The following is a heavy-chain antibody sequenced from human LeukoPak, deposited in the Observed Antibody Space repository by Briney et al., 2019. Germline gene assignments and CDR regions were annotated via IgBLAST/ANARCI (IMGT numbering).Heavy chain of an antibody. CDR2: ISWNSGSI. Sequence: GGSLRLSCAASGFTFDDYAMHWVRQAPGKGLEWVSGISWNSGSIGYADSVKGRFTISRDNAKNSLYLQMNSLRAEDMALYYCAKDGDRWFGELGAFDIWGQGTMVTVSS. CDR3: AKDGDRWFGELGAFDI. CDR1: GFTFDDYA. V-gene: IGHV3-9*03. J-gene: IGHJ3*02. D-gene: IGHD3-10*01.